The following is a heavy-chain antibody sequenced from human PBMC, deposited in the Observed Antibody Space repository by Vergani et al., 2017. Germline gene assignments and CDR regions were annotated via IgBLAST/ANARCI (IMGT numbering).Heavy chain of an antibody. CDR2: IYYSGST. D-gene: IGHD1-14*01. V-gene: IGHV4-59*01. CDR1: GGSISSYY. Sequence: QVQLQESGPGLVKPSETLSLTCTVSGGSISSYYWSWFRQPPGKGLEWIGYIYYSGSTNYNPSLKSRVTISVDTSKNQFSLKLSSVTAADTAVYYCASGITGLNWFDPWGQGTLVTVSS. CDR3: ASGITGLNWFDP. J-gene: IGHJ5*02.